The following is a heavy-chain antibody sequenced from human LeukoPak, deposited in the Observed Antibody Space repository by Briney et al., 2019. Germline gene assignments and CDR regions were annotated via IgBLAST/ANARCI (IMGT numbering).Heavy chain of an antibody. V-gene: IGHV3-11*03. D-gene: IGHD2-2*01. CDR1: GFTFSDYY. Sequence: GGSLRLSCAASGFTFSDYYMSWIRQAPGKGLEWVSDISNSSSYTNYADSVKGRFTISRDNAKNTLYLQMNSLRAEDTAVYYCARSGTRYCSSTSCYYYWGQGTLVTVSS. CDR3: ARSGTRYCSSTSCYYY. CDR2: ISNSSSYT. J-gene: IGHJ4*02.